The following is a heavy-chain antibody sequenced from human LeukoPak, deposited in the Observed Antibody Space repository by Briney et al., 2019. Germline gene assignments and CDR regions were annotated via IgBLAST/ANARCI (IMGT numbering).Heavy chain of an antibody. V-gene: IGHV3-23*01. D-gene: IGHD3-16*01. CDR2: ITGNGGTT. Sequence: GGSLRLSCAASGFTFSIYAMTWVRQAPGKGLEWVSGITGNGGTTYYADSVKGRFTVSRDNSKKTLYLQMNSLRAEDTAVYYCANGGAFDYFDYWGHGTLVTVSS. J-gene: IGHJ4*01. CDR1: GFTFSIYA. CDR3: ANGGAFDYFDY.